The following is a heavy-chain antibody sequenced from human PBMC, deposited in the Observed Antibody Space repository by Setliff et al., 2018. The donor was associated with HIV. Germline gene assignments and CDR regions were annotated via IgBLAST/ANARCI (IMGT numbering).Heavy chain of an antibody. CDR1: GFTFTFSSYA. D-gene: IGHD6-19*01. CDR2: ISGSGDTT. V-gene: IGHV3-23*01. Sequence: PGGSLRLSCAASGFTFTFSSYAMTWVRQAPGKGLEWVSGISGSGDTTNYADSVKGRFTISRDNSKNTLYLQMNSLRAEDTAVYYCAKDYSSGWFDYWGQGTLVTVSS. CDR3: AKDYSSGWFDY. J-gene: IGHJ4*02.